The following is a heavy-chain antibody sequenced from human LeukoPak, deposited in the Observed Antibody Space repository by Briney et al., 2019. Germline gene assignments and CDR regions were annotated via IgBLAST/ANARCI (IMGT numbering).Heavy chain of an antibody. CDR2: IIPILGIA. CDR3: ARGLRSDFDY. Sequence: ASVKVSCKAFGGTFRSYAISWVRQAPGQRLEWMGRIIPILGIANYAQKFQGRVTITADKSTSTAYMELSSLRSEDTAVYYCARGLRSDFDYWGQGTLVTVSS. J-gene: IGHJ4*02. D-gene: IGHD4-17*01. V-gene: IGHV1-69*04. CDR1: GGTFRSYA.